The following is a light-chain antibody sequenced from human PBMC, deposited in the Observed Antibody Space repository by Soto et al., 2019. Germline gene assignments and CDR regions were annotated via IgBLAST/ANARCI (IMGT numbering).Light chain of an antibody. CDR2: DVS. CDR1: SSDAGRYNY. V-gene: IGLV2-14*03. CDR3: SSYTISSSDV. J-gene: IGLJ1*01. Sequence: QSALTQPASVSGSPGQGITISCSGSSSDAGRYNYVYWYQQHPGKAPKLILYDVSSLPSGMSDRFSASKSGNMASLTISGREGEDEADYYFSSYTISSSDVFGTGTKVTVL.